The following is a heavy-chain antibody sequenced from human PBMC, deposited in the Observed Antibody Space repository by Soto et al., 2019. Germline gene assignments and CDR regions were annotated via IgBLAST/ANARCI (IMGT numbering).Heavy chain of an antibody. CDR2: MNPNSGNT. V-gene: IGHV1-8*01. D-gene: IGHD3-22*01. CDR3: ASAGTVYYDINH. CDR1: GYTFTSYD. Sequence: QVQLVQSGAEGKKPGASVKVSCKASGYTFTSYDINWVRQATGQGLEWMGWMNPNSGNTGYAQKFQGRVTMTRNTSISTAYMELSSLRSEDPAVYYCASAGTVYYDINHWGQGTLVTVSS. J-gene: IGHJ5*02.